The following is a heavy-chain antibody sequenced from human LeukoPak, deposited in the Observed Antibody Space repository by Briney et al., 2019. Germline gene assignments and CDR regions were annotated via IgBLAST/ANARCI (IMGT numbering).Heavy chain of an antibody. V-gene: IGHV3-33*08. J-gene: IGHJ6*03. Sequence: GGSLRLSCAASGFTLSSYGMHWVRQVQGKGLEWVALIWYNGSDKQYADSVKGRFTVSRDNLKNTMYLQMNRMGAEDTAVYCCARGYDFSNGYFHYMDVWGKGTTVTVSS. CDR3: ARGYDFSNGYFHYMDV. D-gene: IGHD3-3*01. CDR1: GFTLSSYG. CDR2: IWYNGSDK.